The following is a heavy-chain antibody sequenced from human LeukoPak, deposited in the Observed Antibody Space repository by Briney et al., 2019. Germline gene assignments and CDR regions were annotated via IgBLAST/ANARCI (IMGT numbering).Heavy chain of an antibody. V-gene: IGHV4-61*05. CDR2: VYDSGNT. D-gene: IGHD3/OR15-3a*01. CDR3: ASGIQWTGNNC. CDR1: GDSISSSNYY. J-gene: IGHJ4*02. Sequence: PSETLSLTCTVSGDSISSSNYYWNWIRQPPGKGLEWIGCVYDSGNTNYNPSLKSRVTMSLDTSKNLFSLKLTSATAADTAVYYCASGIQWTGNNCWGQGTLVTVSS.